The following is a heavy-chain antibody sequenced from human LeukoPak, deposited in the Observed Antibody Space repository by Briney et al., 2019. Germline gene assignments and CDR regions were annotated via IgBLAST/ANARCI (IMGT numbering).Heavy chain of an antibody. CDR3: AKDKHYCSSTSCYLYYFDY. CDR2: ISGSGGST. V-gene: IGHV3-23*01. CDR1: GFTFSSYW. Sequence: GGSLRLSCAASGFTFSSYWMSWVRQAPGKGLEWVSAISGSGGSTYYADSVKGRFTISRDNSKNTLYLQMNSLRAEDTAVYYCAKDKHYCSSTSCYLYYFDYWGQGTLVTVSS. D-gene: IGHD2-2*01. J-gene: IGHJ4*02.